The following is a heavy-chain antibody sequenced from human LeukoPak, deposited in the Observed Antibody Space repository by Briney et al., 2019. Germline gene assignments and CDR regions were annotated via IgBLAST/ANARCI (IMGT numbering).Heavy chain of an antibody. V-gene: IGHV3-21*01. D-gene: IGHD1-26*01. CDR3: ARGGGGTYYHLLDY. J-gene: IGHJ4*02. CDR2: ISGSSSYI. CDR1: GFTFSSYS. Sequence: GGSLRLSCAASGFTFSSYSMNWDRQAPGKGLEWVSSISGSSSYIYYADSLKGRFTISRDNAKNSLYLQMDSLRAEDTAVYYCARGGGGTYYHLLDYWGQGTLVTVSS.